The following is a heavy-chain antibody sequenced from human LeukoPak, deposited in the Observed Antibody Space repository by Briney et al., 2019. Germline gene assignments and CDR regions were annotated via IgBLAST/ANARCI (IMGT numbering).Heavy chain of an antibody. CDR3: ARDSGTTGEVKFDP. Sequence: SSETLSLTCAVYGGSFSGYYWSWIRQPPGKGLEWIGEINHSGSTNYNPSLKSRVTISVDTSKNQFSLKLMSVTAADTAVYYCARDSGTTGEVKFDPWGQGTLVTVSS. CDR1: GGSFSGYY. CDR2: INHSGST. J-gene: IGHJ5*02. D-gene: IGHD3-10*01. V-gene: IGHV4-34*01.